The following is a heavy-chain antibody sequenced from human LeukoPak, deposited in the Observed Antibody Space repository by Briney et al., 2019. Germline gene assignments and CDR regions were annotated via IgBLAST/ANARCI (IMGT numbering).Heavy chain of an antibody. CDR3: ARITQTDYDFDY. D-gene: IGHD4-17*01. V-gene: IGHV1-18*01. CDR1: GYTFTSYG. Sequence: ASVMVSCKASGYTFTSYGISWVRQAPGQGLEWMGWISTYNGNTDYAQKLQGRVTMTTDTSTSTAYMELRSLRSGDTAVYYCARITQTDYDFDYWGQGTLVIVSS. CDR2: ISTYNGNT. J-gene: IGHJ4*02.